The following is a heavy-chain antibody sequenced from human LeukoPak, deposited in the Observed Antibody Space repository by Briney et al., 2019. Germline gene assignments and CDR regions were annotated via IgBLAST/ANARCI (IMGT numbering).Heavy chain of an antibody. J-gene: IGHJ5*02. V-gene: IGHV3-33*01. Sequence: GRSLRLSCAASGFTFSSYGMHGVRQAPGKGLEWVAVIWYDGSNKYYADSVKGRFTISRDNSKNTLYLQMNSLRAEDTAVYYCASSSSSGYSSPMFDPWGQGTLVTVSS. CDR2: IWYDGSNK. D-gene: IGHD3-22*01. CDR3: ASSSSSGYSSPMFDP. CDR1: GFTFSSYG.